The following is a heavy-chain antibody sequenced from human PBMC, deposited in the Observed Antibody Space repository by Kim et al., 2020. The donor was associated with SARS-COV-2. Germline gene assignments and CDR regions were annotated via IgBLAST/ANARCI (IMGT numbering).Heavy chain of an antibody. Sequence: SVKVSCKASGGTFSSYAISWVRQAPGQGLEWMGGIIPIFGTANYAQKFQGRVTITADESTSTAYMELSSLRSEDTAVYYCARAGGVGAYYYYYGMDVWGQGTTVTVSS. J-gene: IGHJ6*02. V-gene: IGHV1-69*13. CDR3: ARAGGVGAYYYYYGMDV. CDR1: GGTFSSYA. D-gene: IGHD1-26*01. CDR2: IIPIFGTA.